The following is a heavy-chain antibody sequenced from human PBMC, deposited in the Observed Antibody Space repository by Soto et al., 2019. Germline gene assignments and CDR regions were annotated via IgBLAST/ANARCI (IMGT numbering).Heavy chain of an antibody. D-gene: IGHD3-10*01. CDR3: ARAQGSGFLVS. Sequence: QVQLQESGPGLVKPSQTLSLTCTVSGGSISSGDYYWSWIRQPPGKGLEWIGYIDYSGSTYYNPSLRSRVTLSVDTSKNQFSLKLSSVTAADTAVYYCARAQGSGFLVSWGQGTLVTVSS. J-gene: IGHJ4*02. CDR2: IDYSGST. CDR1: GGSISSGDYY. V-gene: IGHV4-30-4*01.